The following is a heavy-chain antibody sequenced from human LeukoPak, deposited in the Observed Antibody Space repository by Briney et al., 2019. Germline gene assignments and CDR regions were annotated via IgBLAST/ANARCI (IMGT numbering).Heavy chain of an antibody. CDR2: IYANGSS. J-gene: IGHJ4*02. CDR1: GGSIIGYY. D-gene: IGHD3-10*01. V-gene: IGHV4-4*07. Sequence: AEALSLTYTVVGGSIIGYYWTWIRQPAGKGLEWIGRIYANGSSNYNPSLKSRVTTSVDPSKNQFSLNLSSVTAADTAMYYCARNPIRGFGELRDWGQGTLVNVSS. CDR3: ARNPIRGFGELRD.